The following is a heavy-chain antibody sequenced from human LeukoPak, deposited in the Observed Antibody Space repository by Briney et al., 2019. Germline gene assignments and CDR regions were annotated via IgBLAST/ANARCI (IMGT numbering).Heavy chain of an antibody. CDR1: GGSISGYF. Sequence: PSETLSLTCTVSGGSISGYFWSWIRQPAGKGLEWIGRIYASGSTNYNPSLDSRVTMSVDTSNNQFSLKLTSVTATDTAVYYCARKRKGAYDFDCWGQGTLVTVSS. CDR2: IYASGST. CDR3: ARKRKGAYDFDC. V-gene: IGHV4-4*07. J-gene: IGHJ4*02. D-gene: IGHD3-16*01.